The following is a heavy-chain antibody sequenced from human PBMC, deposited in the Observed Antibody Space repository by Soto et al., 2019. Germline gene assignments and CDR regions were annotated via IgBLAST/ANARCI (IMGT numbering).Heavy chain of an antibody. CDR1: GYTFTSYA. CDR2: INAGNGNT. Sequence: ASVKVSCKASGYTFTSYAMHWVRQAPGQRLELMGWINAGNGNTKYSQKFQGRVTITRDTSASTAYMELSSLRSEDTAVYYCASSHLGTTPYGKDVWGQGTTVIVSS. J-gene: IGHJ6*02. D-gene: IGHD1-7*01. V-gene: IGHV1-3*01. CDR3: ASSHLGTTPYGKDV.